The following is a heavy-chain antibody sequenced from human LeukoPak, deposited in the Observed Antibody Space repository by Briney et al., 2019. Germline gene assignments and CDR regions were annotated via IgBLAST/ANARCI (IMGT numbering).Heavy chain of an antibody. J-gene: IGHJ4*02. CDR2: ISSSSYR. D-gene: IGHD3-9*01. Sequence: GGSLRLSCAASGFTFSSYTMKWVRQTPGKGLEWVSSISSSSYRYYADSLKGRSTISRDNAKNSLYLQMNSLGAEDTAVYYCARHSDYDILTGPNDYWGQGTLVTVSS. CDR3: ARHSDYDILTGPNDY. CDR1: GFTFSSYT. V-gene: IGHV3-21*01.